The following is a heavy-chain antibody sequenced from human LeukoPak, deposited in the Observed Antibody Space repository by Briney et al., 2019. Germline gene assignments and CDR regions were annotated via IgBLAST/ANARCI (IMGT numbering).Heavy chain of an antibody. J-gene: IGHJ5*02. V-gene: IGHV3-9*01. Sequence: GRSLRVSCAASGFTFDDYAMHWVRQAPGQGLEWVSGISWNSGSIGYADSVKGRFTISRDNAKNSLYLQMNSLRAEDTALYYCAKDPYRRGAAAGNWFDPWGQGTLVTVSS. CDR3: AKDPYRRGAAAGNWFDP. CDR1: GFTFDDYA. D-gene: IGHD6-13*01. CDR2: ISWNSGSI.